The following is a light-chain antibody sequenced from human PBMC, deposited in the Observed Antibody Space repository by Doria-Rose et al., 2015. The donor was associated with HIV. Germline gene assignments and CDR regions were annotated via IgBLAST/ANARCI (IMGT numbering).Light chain of an antibody. V-gene: IGKV1-39*01. CDR3: QQSYSTPLT. J-gene: IGKJ4*01. CDR1: QSTGSF. CDR2: AAS. Sequence: DIQMTQSPSSLSASVGDRVTITCRASQSTGSFLDWYQQKPGTATKLLIYAASSLQDVSPSRCSGSGSGTYFTHTISSLQPEDFATDCCQQSYSTPLTFCGGTKVEIK.